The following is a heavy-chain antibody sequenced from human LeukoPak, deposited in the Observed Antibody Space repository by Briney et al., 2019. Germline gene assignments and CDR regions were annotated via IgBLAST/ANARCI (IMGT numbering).Heavy chain of an antibody. CDR2: ISAYNGNT. CDR3: ARGGGEAMVIVLPDY. Sequence: ASVKVSCKASGGTFSSYAISWVRQAPGQGLEWMGWISAYNGNTNYAQKLQGRVTMTTDTSTSTAYMELRSLRSDDTAVYYCARGGGEAMVIVLPDYWGQGTLVTVSS. J-gene: IGHJ4*02. V-gene: IGHV1-18*01. D-gene: IGHD5-18*01. CDR1: GGTFSSYA.